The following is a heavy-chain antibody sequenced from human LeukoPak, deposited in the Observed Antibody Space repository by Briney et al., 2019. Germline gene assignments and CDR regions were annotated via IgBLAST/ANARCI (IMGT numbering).Heavy chain of an antibody. V-gene: IGHV3-64*01. CDR1: GFTFSSYA. CDR2: ISSNGGST. CDR3: ARLSPLEGEKRGYLDY. J-gene: IGHJ4*02. D-gene: IGHD1-1*01. Sequence: GGSLRLSCAASGFTFSSYAMHWVRQAPGKGLEYVSAISSNGGSTYYANSVKGRFTISRDNSKNTLYLQMGSLRAEDMAVYYCARLSPLEGEKRGYLDYWGQGTLVTVSS.